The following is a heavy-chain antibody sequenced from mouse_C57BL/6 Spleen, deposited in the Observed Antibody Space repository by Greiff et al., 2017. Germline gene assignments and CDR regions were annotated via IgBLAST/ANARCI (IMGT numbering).Heavy chain of an antibody. Sequence: EVNLVESGGGLVKPGGSLKLSCAASGFTFSDYGMHWVRQAPEKGLEWVAYISSGSSTIYYADTVKGRFTISRDNAKNTLFLQMTSLRSEDTAMYYCARRSYYYGSSYDYFDYWGQGTTLTVSS. V-gene: IGHV5-17*01. J-gene: IGHJ2*01. CDR3: ARRSYYYGSSYDYFDY. CDR1: GFTFSDYG. D-gene: IGHD1-1*01. CDR2: ISSGSSTI.